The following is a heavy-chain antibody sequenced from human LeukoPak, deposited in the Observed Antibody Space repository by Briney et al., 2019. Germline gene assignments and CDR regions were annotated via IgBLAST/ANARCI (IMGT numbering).Heavy chain of an antibody. D-gene: IGHD1-26*01. J-gene: IGHJ4*02. Sequence: GGYLRLSCAAAGFTFSNYGMHWVRQAPGKGLEWVAFIPYDGSNKYYADSVKGRFTIPRDSSKNTPYLQINSLRAEDTAVYYCARDVGATGYFDYWGQGTLVTVSS. CDR2: IPYDGSNK. CDR3: ARDVGATGYFDY. V-gene: IGHV3-30*19. CDR1: GFTFSNYG.